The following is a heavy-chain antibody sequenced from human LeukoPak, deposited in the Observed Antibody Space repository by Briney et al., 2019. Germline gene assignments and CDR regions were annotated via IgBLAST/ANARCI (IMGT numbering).Heavy chain of an antibody. J-gene: IGHJ4*02. Sequence: GGSLRLSCAASGFTFSRYGMHWVRQAPGKGLEWVAFIRYDGSNKYYADSVRGRFTISRDNSKNTLYLQMNSLRAEDTAVYYCARILDSAWGELGYWGQGTLVTASS. V-gene: IGHV3-30*02. CDR3: ARILDSAWGELGY. CDR2: IRYDGSNK. D-gene: IGHD6-19*01. CDR1: GFTFSRYG.